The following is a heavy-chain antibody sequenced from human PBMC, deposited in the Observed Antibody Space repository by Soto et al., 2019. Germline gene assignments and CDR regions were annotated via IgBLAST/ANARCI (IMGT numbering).Heavy chain of an antibody. CDR3: ARNGSYYDFWSGYYNSWFDP. CDR1: GGSFSGYY. CDR2: INHSGST. V-gene: IGHV4-34*01. D-gene: IGHD3-3*01. J-gene: IGHJ5*02. Sequence: SETLSLTCAVYGGSFSGYYWSWIRQPPGKGLEWIGEINHSGSTNYNPSLKSRVTISVDTSKNQFSLKLSSVTAADTAVYYCARNGSYYDFWSGYYNSWFDPWGQGTLVTVSS.